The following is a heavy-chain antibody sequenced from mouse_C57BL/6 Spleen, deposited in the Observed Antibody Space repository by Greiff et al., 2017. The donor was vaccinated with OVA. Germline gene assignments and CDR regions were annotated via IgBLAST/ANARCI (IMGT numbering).Heavy chain of an antibody. J-gene: IGHJ3*01. CDR1: GYSITSGYY. CDR2: ISYDGSN. CDR3: ARVDDGYLFAY. V-gene: IGHV3-6*01. Sequence: EVQLQESGPGLVKPSQSLSLTCSVTGYSITSGYYWNWIRQFPGNKLEWMGYISYDGSNNYNPSLKNRISITRDTSKNQFFLKLNSVTTEDTATYYGARVDDGYLFAYWGQGTLVTVSA. D-gene: IGHD2-3*01.